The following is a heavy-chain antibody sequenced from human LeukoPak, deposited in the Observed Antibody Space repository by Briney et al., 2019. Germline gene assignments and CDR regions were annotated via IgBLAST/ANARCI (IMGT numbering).Heavy chain of an antibody. Sequence: PSETLSLTCSVYGESFSGYYWSWIRQPPGKGLEWIGEINHSGSTNYNPSLKSRVTISVDTSKNQFSLKLTSVTAADTAVYYCARGGGCYYMDVWGKGTTVTVSS. CDR3: ARGGGCYYMDV. V-gene: IGHV4-34*01. J-gene: IGHJ6*03. CDR2: INHSGST. D-gene: IGHD3-16*01. CDR1: GESFSGYY.